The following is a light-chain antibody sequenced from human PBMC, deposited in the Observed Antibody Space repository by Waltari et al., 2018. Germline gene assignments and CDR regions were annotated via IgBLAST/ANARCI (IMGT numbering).Light chain of an antibody. V-gene: IGLV2-23*02. Sequence: SARTHPPTMSASPGPTMHIPRTATSNAVGTYPRGPWYQHNPGKAPKLMIYEVSERPSGVSDRFSGSKSGNTASLTISGLQAEDEADYYCCSYAGSSHYLFGTGTRVTVL. CDR2: EVS. CDR1: SNAVGTYPR. CDR3: CSYAGSSHYL. J-gene: IGLJ1*01.